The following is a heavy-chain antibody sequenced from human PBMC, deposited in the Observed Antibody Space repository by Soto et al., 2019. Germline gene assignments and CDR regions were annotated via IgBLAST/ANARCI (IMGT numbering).Heavy chain of an antibody. Sequence: PGGSLRLSCAASGFTFSTYSMNWVRQAPGKGLERLSYISKNGDSIYYADSVKGRFTISRDNARTSLYLQMNSLRAEDTAIYYCTIDDYSDYDQVDYWGQGTLVTSPQ. D-gene: IGHD4-17*01. CDR3: TIDDYSDYDQVDY. V-gene: IGHV3-48*01. CDR1: GFTFSTYS. CDR2: ISKNGDSI. J-gene: IGHJ4*02.